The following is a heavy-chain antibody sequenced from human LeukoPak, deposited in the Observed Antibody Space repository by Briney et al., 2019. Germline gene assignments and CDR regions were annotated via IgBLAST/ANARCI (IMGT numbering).Heavy chain of an antibody. CDR3: AKDIGVYCGGDCYSV. V-gene: IGHV3-23*01. Sequence: RPGGSLRLSCAASGFTFSSYAMSWVRQAPGKGLEWVSAISGSGGSTYYADSVKGRFTISRDNSKNTLYLQMNSLRAEDTAVYYCAKDIGVYCGGDCYSVWGQGTLVTVSS. CDR1: GFTFSSYA. D-gene: IGHD2-21*02. CDR2: ISGSGGST. J-gene: IGHJ4*02.